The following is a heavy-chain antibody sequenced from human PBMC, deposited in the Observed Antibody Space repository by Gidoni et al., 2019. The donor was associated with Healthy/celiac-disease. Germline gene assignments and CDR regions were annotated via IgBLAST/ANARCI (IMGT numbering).Heavy chain of an antibody. V-gene: IGHV4-59*01. CDR3: ARDKRGWFDP. CDR2: IYYSVST. Sequence: QVQLQESGPGLVKPSDTLSLTCPVSGGSISSYYWSWIRQPPGKGLEWIGYIYYSVSTNYNPSLKSRVTISVDTSKNQSSLKLSSVTAADTAVYYCARDKRGWFDPWGQGTLVTVSS. J-gene: IGHJ5*02. CDR1: GGSISSYY.